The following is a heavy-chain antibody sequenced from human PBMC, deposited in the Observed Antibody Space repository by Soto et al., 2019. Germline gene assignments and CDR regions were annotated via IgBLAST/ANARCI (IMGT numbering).Heavy chain of an antibody. Sequence: GGSLRLSCAASGFTFSSYGMHWVRQAPGKGLEWVAVIWYDGSNKYYADSVKGRFTISRDNSKNTLYLQMNSLRAEDTAVYYCASVVLXXXGXFDIWGQGTMVTXXS. V-gene: IGHV3-33*01. CDR2: IWYDGSNK. D-gene: IGHD2-15*01. CDR3: ASVVLXXXGXFDI. CDR1: GFTFSSYG. J-gene: IGHJ3*02.